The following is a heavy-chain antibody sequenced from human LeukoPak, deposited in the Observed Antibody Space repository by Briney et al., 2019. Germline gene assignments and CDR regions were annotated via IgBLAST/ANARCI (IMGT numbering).Heavy chain of an antibody. CDR2: IYTSGST. D-gene: IGHD2-2*01. CDR1: GGSFSGYY. J-gene: IGHJ4*02. V-gene: IGHV4-59*10. CDR3: ASQSYGTSVSY. Sequence: SETLSLTCAVYGGSFSGYYWSWIRQPAGKGLEWIGRIYTSGSTNYNPSLKSRVTISVDTSKNQFSLKLSSVTAADTAVYYCASQSYGTSVSYWGQGTLVTVSS.